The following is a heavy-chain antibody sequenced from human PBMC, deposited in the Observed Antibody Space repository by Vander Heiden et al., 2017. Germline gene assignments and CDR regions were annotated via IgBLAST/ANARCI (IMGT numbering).Heavy chain of an antibody. CDR2: IDPGDSET. Sequence: EVQLVQSGAEVNKPGESLQISCKGSGYGFSNYWLAWVRQMPGKGLEWMGIIDPGDSETRYSPSFQGQVTISADKSISTAYLQWSSLKASDTAMYYCARFVGGTTVTHSLVYWGQGTLVTVSS. V-gene: IGHV5-51*01. CDR3: ARFVGGTTVTHSLVY. D-gene: IGHD4-17*01. J-gene: IGHJ4*02. CDR1: GYGFSNYW.